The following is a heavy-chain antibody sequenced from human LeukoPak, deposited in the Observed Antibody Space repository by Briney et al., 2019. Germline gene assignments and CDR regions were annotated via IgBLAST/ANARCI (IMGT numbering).Heavy chain of an antibody. D-gene: IGHD6-19*01. CDR3: ARVRAWYYFDY. J-gene: IGHJ4*02. CDR1: GGSISSGGYS. Sequence: SQTLSLTCAVSGGSISSGGYSWGWIRQPPRTGLEWIGYIYHSGSTYYNPSLKSRVTISVDRSENQFSLKLSSVTAADTAVYYCARVRAWYYFDYWGQGTLVTVSS. CDR2: IYHSGST. V-gene: IGHV4-30-2*01.